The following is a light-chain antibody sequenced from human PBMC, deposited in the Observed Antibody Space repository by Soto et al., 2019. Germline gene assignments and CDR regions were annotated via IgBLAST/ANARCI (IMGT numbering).Light chain of an antibody. J-gene: IGKJ4*01. V-gene: IGKV3-20*01. CDR1: QSLSTSY. CDR2: ATS. Sequence: EIVLTQSPGTLSLSPGERATLSCWASQSLSTSYLAWYQQRSGQAPRILIYATSFRATGIPDRFRGSGSGTNFTLTISRLEPEDFAVYYCQQYSGSPRTFGGGTKLEIK. CDR3: QQYSGSPRT.